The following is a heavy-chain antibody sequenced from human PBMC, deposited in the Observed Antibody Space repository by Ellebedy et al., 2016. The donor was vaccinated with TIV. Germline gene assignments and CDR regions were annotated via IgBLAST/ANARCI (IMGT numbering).Heavy chain of an antibody. D-gene: IGHD5/OR15-5a*01. CDR2: INHSGST. J-gene: IGHJ5*02. CDR1: GGSFSGYY. V-gene: IGHV4-34*01. Sequence: SETLSLXXAVYGGSFSGYYWSWIRQPPGKGLEWIGEINHSGSTNYNPSLKSRVTISVDTSKNQFSLKLSSVTAADTAVYYCARSTSDNWFDPWGQGTLVTVSS. CDR3: ARSTSDNWFDP.